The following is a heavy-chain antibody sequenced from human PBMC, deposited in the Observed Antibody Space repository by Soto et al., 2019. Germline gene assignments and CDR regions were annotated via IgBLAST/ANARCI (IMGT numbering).Heavy chain of an antibody. CDR3: AKVAHSTGTFDY. Sequence: GGSLRLSCAASGFTFSSYGMHWVRQAPGKGLEWVAVISYDGSNKYYADSVKGRFTISRDNYKNTLYLQMNSLGVEDTAVYYCAKVAHSTGTFDYWGQGTLVTVSS. V-gene: IGHV3-30*18. CDR1: GFTFSSYG. J-gene: IGHJ4*02. D-gene: IGHD3-3*02. CDR2: ISYDGSNK.